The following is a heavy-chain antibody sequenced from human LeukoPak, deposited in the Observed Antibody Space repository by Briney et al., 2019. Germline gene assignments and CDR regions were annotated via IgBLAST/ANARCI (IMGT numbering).Heavy chain of an antibody. J-gene: IGHJ4*02. V-gene: IGHV3-30-3*01. CDR1: GFTFSSYA. CDR3: AREWARPKRIVGATGY. D-gene: IGHD1-26*01. Sequence: GGSLRLSCAASGFTFSSYAMHWVRQAPGKGLEWVAVISYDGSNKYYADSVKGRFTISRDNSKNTLYLQMNSLRAEDTAVYYCAREWARPKRIVGATGYWGQGTLVTVSS. CDR2: ISYDGSNK.